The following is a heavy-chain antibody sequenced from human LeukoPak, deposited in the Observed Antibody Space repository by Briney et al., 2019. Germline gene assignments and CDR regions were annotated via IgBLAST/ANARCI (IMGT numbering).Heavy chain of an antibody. Sequence: ASVKVSCKASGYAFTGYYMHWVRQAPGQGLEWMGWINPNSGGTNYAQKFQGRVTMTRDTSISTAYMELSRLRSDDTAVYYCASQSIAAAVYGMDVWGQGTTVTVSS. J-gene: IGHJ6*02. D-gene: IGHD6-13*01. CDR2: INPNSGGT. V-gene: IGHV1-2*02. CDR3: ASQSIAAAVYGMDV. CDR1: GYAFTGYY.